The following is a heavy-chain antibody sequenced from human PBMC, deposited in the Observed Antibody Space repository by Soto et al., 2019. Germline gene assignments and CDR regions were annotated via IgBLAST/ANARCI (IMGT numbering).Heavy chain of an antibody. CDR2: ISSGSDYI. CDR1: GFTFSSYS. CDR3: ARSPVGDAFNV. J-gene: IGHJ3*01. Sequence: EVQLVEPGGGLVKPGGSLRLSCVASGFTFSSYSMNWVRQAPGKGLEWVSSISSGSDYIFYADSVKGRFTISRDNAKNSLFLQMNSLTAEDTAVYYCARSPVGDAFNVWGQGTVVTVSS. V-gene: IGHV3-21*01.